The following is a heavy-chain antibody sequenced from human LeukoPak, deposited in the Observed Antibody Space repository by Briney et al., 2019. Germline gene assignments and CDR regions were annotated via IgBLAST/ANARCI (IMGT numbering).Heavy chain of an antibody. Sequence: GRSLRLSCAASGFTFSSYDMHWVRQAPGKGLEWVAVISYDGSNKYYADSVKGRFTISRDNSKNTLYLQMNSLRAEDTAVYYCAKDGQDTAMVLDYWGQGTLVTVSS. D-gene: IGHD5-18*01. J-gene: IGHJ4*02. V-gene: IGHV3-30*18. CDR3: AKDGQDTAMVLDY. CDR2: ISYDGSNK. CDR1: GFTFSSYD.